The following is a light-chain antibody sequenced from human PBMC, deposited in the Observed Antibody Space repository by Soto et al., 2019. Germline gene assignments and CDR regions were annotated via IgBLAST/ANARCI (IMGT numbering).Light chain of an antibody. J-gene: IGKJ5*01. V-gene: IGKV3-20*01. CDR1: QSLSGGY. CDR3: QQNGSLPIT. Sequence: EIVLTQSPGTLSLSPGERATLSCRTSQSLSGGYLAWFQQKPGQTPRLLIYSASNKATGIPDRFSGSGSGTDFTLTISRLEHDDFVVYYCQQNGSLPITFGQGTRLEIK. CDR2: SAS.